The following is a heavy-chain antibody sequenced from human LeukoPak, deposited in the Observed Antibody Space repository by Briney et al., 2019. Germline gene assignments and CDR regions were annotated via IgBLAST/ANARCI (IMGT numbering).Heavy chain of an antibody. D-gene: IGHD3-22*01. J-gene: IGHJ4*02. CDR1: GFTFSSYA. V-gene: IGHV3-23*01. Sequence: GGSLRVSCAASGFTFSSYALSWVRQAPGKGLEWVSAISGSGGSTYYADSVKGRFTISRDNSKNTLYLQMNSLRAEDTAVYYCAKDGHYYDSSGYYYTFYFDYWGQGTLVTVSS. CDR3: AKDGHYYDSSGYYYTFYFDY. CDR2: ISGSGGST.